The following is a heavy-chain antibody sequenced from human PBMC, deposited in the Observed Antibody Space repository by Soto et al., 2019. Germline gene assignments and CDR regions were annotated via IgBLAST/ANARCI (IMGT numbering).Heavy chain of an antibody. D-gene: IGHD5-12*01. Sequence: GPSVKVSCKASGYTFTSYAMHWVRQAPGQRLEWMGWINAGNGNTKYSQKFQGRVTITRDTSASTAYMELSSLRSEDTAVYYCACGYSGYDPNYYYYGMDVWGQGTTVTVSS. CDR1: GYTFTSYA. V-gene: IGHV1-3*01. CDR2: INAGNGNT. J-gene: IGHJ6*02. CDR3: ACGYSGYDPNYYYYGMDV.